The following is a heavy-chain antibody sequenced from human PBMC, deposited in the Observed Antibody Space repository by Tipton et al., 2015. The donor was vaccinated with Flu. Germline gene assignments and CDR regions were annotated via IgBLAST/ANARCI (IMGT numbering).Heavy chain of an antibody. CDR1: GYSFTNHW. J-gene: IGHJ4*02. D-gene: IGHD5-24*01. CDR3: VRQRGSMAKVDS. CDR2: IYPGDSDI. V-gene: IGHV5-51*01. Sequence: QLVQSGAEMRKPGESLKISCKGSGYSFTNHWIGWVRQMPGKGLEWMAIIYPGDSDIRYSPSFQGQVTISADKSINTAYLQWSSLKASDPAMYYCVRQRGSMAKVDSWGQGTLVPVSP.